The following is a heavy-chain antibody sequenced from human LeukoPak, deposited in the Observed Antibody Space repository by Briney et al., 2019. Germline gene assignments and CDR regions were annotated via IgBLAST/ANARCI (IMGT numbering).Heavy chain of an antibody. CDR3: ARDVYFNYEAPPLNY. CDR2: ISTGGRST. CDR1: GFSFSDYH. D-gene: IGHD3-16*01. J-gene: IGHJ4*02. V-gene: IGHV3-11*04. Sequence: GGSLRLSCAASGFSFSDYHMSWIGQAPGKGLEWVSYISTGGRSTYHADSVKGRFTISRDNAKNSLYLQMNSLRAEDTAVDYFARDVYFNYEAPPLNYGGQGPLVPVSS.